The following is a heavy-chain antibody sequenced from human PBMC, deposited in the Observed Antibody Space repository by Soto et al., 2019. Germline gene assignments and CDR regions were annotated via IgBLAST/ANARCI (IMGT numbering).Heavy chain of an antibody. CDR2: VYYRGSI. D-gene: IGHD2-15*01. J-gene: IGHJ5*01. CDR3: ARALLTPNWFDS. CDR1: GGSISRAGHY. Sequence: PSETLSLTCTVSGGSISRAGHYWSWIRQPPGKGLELIGYVYYRGSIYYKPSLESRVTISIDTSKNPFSLKLTSVTAADTAMYFCARALLTPNWFDSWGQGTQVTVSS. V-gene: IGHV4-30-4*01.